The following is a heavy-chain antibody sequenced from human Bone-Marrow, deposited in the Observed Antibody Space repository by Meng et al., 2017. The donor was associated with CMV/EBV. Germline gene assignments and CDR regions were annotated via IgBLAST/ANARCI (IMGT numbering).Heavy chain of an antibody. J-gene: IGHJ6*02. V-gene: IGHV1-2*02. CDR2: IDPNGGGT. CDR3: ARQRFLVPAGSPDYYYYGMDV. CDR1: EYTFTGYY. Sequence: ASVKVSCKASEYTFTGYYIHWVRQAPGQGLEWMGWIDPNGGGTNYAQKFQDRVTMTSDTSIRTAYMELSRLRSDDTALYYCARQRFLVPAGSPDYYYYGMDVWGQGTTVTVSS. D-gene: IGHD2-2*01.